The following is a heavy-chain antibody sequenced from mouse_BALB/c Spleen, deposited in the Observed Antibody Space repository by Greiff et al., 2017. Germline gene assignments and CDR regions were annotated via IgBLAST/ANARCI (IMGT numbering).Heavy chain of an antibody. Sequence: EVQLVESGGGLVKPGGSLKLSCAASGFAFSSYDMSWVRQTPEKRLEWVAYISSGGGSTYYPDNVKGRFTISRDNAKNTLYLQMSRLKSEDTAMYYCERRPYWEGYYWLDYWGQGTLVTVSA. J-gene: IGHJ3*01. CDR1: GFAFSSYD. V-gene: IGHV5-12-1*01. CDR2: ISSGGGST. CDR3: ERRPYWEGYYWLDY. D-gene: IGHD1-1*02.